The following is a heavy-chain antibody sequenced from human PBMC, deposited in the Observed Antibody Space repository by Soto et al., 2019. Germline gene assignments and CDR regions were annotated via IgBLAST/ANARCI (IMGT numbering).Heavy chain of an antibody. CDR2: ISYDGSNK. J-gene: IGHJ6*02. CDR1: GFTFSSYA. V-gene: IGHV3-30-3*01. D-gene: IGHD5-12*01. CDR3: ARDYSGYDTPTLEGYYGMDV. Sequence: GGSLRLSCAASGFTFSSYAMHWVRQAPGKGLEWVSVISYDGSNKYYADSVKGRFTISRDNSKNTLYLQMNSLRAEDTAVYYCARDYSGYDTPTLEGYYGMDVWGQGTTVTVSS.